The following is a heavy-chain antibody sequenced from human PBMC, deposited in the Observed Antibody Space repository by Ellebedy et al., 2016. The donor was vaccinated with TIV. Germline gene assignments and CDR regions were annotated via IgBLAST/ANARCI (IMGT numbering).Heavy chain of an antibody. CDR3: ASLESSSDDY. Sequence: GESLKISCAASGFTFSSYAMSWVRQAPGKGLEWVSAISGSGGSTYYADSVKGRFTISRDNSKNTLYLQMNSLRAEDTAVYYCASLESSSDDYWGQGTLVTVSS. D-gene: IGHD6-6*01. V-gene: IGHV3-23*01. CDR2: ISGSGGST. J-gene: IGHJ4*02. CDR1: GFTFSSYA.